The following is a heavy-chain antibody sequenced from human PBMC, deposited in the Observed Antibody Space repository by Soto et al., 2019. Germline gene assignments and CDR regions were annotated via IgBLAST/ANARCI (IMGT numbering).Heavy chain of an antibody. Sequence: PGESLKPSCKEPGSTFTDYCIGRVRQMPGTGLEWMGIVSSGDSNNQYSPSCQGHVTISADKSSNPAYLQWSSLKASDTAMYYCARGGYGDNSGDAFYIWGPGTRVTVSS. D-gene: IGHD5-18*01. CDR2: VSSGDSNN. J-gene: IGHJ3*02. CDR1: GSTFTDYC. V-gene: IGHV5-51*01. CDR3: ARGGYGDNSGDAFYI.